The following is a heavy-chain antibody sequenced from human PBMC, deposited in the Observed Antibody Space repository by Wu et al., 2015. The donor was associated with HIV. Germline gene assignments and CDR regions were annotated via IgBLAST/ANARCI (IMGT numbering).Heavy chain of an antibody. CDR1: GYSFTGYY. V-gene: IGHV1-2*02. CDR2: INPNSGDT. D-gene: IGHD6-19*01. Sequence: EVKKPGASVKVSCKASGYSFTGYYIHWMRQAPGQGLEWMGWINPNSGDTNYEQNFQGRVNMTWDKSISTAYMELSRLKSDDMAVYYCARDTGRLASDIWGQGTIVTVSS. CDR3: ARDTGRLASDI. J-gene: IGHJ3*02.